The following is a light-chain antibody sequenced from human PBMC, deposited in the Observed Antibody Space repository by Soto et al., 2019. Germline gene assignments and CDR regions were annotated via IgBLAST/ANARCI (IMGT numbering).Light chain of an antibody. CDR1: QGISSY. J-gene: IGKJ4*01. V-gene: IGKV1-9*01. CDR2: AAS. CDR3: QQVKSYPLT. Sequence: DIPLTQSPSFLSASVGDRVTITCRASQGISSYLAWYQQKPGIAPEFLTYAASTLQSGVPSRFSGSGSGTAFTLTISSLLPEDFATYYCQQVKSYPLTFGGGTKVEIK.